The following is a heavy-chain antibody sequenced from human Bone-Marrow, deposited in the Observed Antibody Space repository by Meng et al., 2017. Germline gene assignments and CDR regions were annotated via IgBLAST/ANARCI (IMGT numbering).Heavy chain of an antibody. CDR2: IKSRTDGGTT. J-gene: IGHJ4*02. V-gene: IGHV3-15*01. CDR3: TDSGVSDY. Sequence: VQLLESGGGLVKPGGCLGLSCAASGFTFGHAWMSGVRQAPGKGLEWVGRIKSRTDGGTTDYAAPVKGRFTISRDDSKNTLYLQMNSLKTEDTAVYYCTDSGVSDYWGQGTLVTVSS. CDR1: GFTFGHAW. D-gene: IGHD6-13*01.